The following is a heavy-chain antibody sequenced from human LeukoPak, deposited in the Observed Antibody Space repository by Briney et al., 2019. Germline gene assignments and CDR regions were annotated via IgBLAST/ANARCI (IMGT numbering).Heavy chain of an antibody. CDR1: GGSISGYY. Sequence: ETLSLTCTVSGGSISGYYWSWIRQHPGKGLEWIGYIYYNGNTNYNASLKGRVTISVDTSKNQFSLNLNSVTAADTAVYYCARQGSHSPTLKRGDYFDFWGQGTLVTVSS. CDR3: ARQGSHSPTLKRGDYFDF. V-gene: IGHV4-59*01. D-gene: IGHD1-26*01. CDR2: IYYNGNT. J-gene: IGHJ4*02.